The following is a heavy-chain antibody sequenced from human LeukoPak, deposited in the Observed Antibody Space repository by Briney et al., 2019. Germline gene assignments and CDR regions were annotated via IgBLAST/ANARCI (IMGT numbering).Heavy chain of an antibody. V-gene: IGHV4-59*12. D-gene: IGHD4-17*01. CDR3: ARDLYDYGDYYYYYGMDV. Sequence: PSETLSLTCTVSGGSISSYYWSWIRQPPGKGLEWIGYIYYSGSTNYNPSLKSRVTIAVDTSKNQFSLKLSSVTAADTAVYYCARDLYDYGDYYYYYGMDVWGQGTTVTVSS. CDR1: GGSISSYY. CDR2: IYYSGST. J-gene: IGHJ6*02.